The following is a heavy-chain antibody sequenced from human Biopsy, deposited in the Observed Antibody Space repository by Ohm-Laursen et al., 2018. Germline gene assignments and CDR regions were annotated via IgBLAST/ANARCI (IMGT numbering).Heavy chain of an antibody. Sequence: SLRLSCAASGFSFSSYWMHWVRQGPGKGLVWVSRINIDGSTTRYADSVKGRFTISRDNAKNTLYLQMNSLGVEDSAVYYCARDMYDIANWRALNMWGQETRVTVAS. D-gene: IGHD3-9*01. J-gene: IGHJ3*02. CDR1: GFSFSSYW. CDR3: ARDMYDIANWRALNM. CDR2: INIDGSTT. V-gene: IGHV3-74*01.